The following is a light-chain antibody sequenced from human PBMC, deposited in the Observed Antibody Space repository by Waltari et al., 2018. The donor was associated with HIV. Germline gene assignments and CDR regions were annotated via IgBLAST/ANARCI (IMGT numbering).Light chain of an antibody. Sequence: SYELTQPPSVSVSPGQTASITCSGDKLGDKYACWYQQKPGQSPVVVIYQDSKRPSGIPGRFSGSNSGNTATLTISGTQARDEADYYCQAWDSSTGVFGTGTKVTV. CDR2: QDS. V-gene: IGLV3-1*01. J-gene: IGLJ1*01. CDR1: KLGDKY. CDR3: QAWDSSTGV.